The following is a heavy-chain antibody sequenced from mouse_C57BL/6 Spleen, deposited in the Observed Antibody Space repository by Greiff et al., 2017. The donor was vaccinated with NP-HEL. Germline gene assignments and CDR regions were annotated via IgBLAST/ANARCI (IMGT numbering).Heavy chain of an antibody. CDR3: AREGSYYDYDRDLFDY. J-gene: IGHJ2*01. V-gene: IGHV5-4*01. CDR1: GFTFSSYA. Sequence: EVMLVESGGGLVKPGGSLKLSCAASGFTFSSYAMSWVRQTPEKRLEWVATISDGGSYTYYPDNVKGRFTISRDNAKNNLYLQMSHLKSEDTAMYYCAREGSYYDYDRDLFDYWGQGTTLTVSS. D-gene: IGHD2-4*01. CDR2: ISDGGSYT.